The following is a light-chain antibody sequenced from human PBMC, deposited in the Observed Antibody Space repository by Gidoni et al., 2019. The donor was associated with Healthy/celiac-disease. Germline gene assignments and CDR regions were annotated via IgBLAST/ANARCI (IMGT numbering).Light chain of an antibody. J-gene: IGLJ1*01. CDR1: SSNIGSNY. CDR2: RNN. V-gene: IGLV1-47*01. Sequence: GQGVTISCSGSSSNIGSNYVYWYQQLPGTAPKLLIYRNNQRPSGGPDRFSGSKSGTSASLAISGLRSEDEADYYCAAWDDSLSGYVFGTGTKVTVL. CDR3: AAWDDSLSGYV.